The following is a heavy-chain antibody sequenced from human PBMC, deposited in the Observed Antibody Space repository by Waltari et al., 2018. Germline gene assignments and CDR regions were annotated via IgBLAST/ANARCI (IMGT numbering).Heavy chain of an antibody. CDR1: GYSTRSGYY. Sequence: QVQLQESGPGLVKPSETLSLTCAVSGYSTRSGYYWVWILQAPGKWVEWIGNILHTGSTYYTPSLKSRVSISLDTSKNQFSLKLSSVTAADTAVYYCARRGYYYFYIDVWGEGTTVSVSS. CDR3: ARRGYYYFYIDV. V-gene: IGHV4-38-2*01. CDR2: ILHTGST. J-gene: IGHJ6*03.